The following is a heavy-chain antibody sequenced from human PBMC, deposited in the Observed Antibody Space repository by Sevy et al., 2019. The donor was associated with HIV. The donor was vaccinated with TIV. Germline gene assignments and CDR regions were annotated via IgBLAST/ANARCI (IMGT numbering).Heavy chain of an antibody. V-gene: IGHV3-21*01. CDR2: ISSSSSYI. D-gene: IGHD6-19*01. J-gene: IGHJ4*02. CDR3: ARDHSSGWLNY. Sequence: GGSMRLSCAASGFTFSSYSMNWVRQAPGKGLEWVSSISSSSSYIYYADSVKGRFTISRDNAKNSLYLQMNSLRAEDTAVYYCARDHSSGWLNYWGQGTLVTVSS. CDR1: GFTFSSYS.